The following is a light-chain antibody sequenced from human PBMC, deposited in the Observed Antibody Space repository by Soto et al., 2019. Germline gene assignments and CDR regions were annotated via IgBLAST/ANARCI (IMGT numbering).Light chain of an antibody. CDR3: QQYGRSHT. J-gene: IGKJ2*01. CDR1: QSLSSSE. Sequence: EILLTQSPGTLSLSPGERVTLSCRASQSLSSSELAWYQHKYGQAPRLLIYGASNRATDIPDRFSGRGSGTGFTLNISRLEPEDFAVYYCQQYGRSHTFGQGTNLQIK. CDR2: GAS. V-gene: IGKV3-20*01.